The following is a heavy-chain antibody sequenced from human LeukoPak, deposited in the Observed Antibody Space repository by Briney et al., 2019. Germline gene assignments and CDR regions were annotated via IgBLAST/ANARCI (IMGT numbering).Heavy chain of an antibody. CDR1: GGSISSSSYY. Sequence: SETLSLTCIVPGGSISSSSYYWAWIRQSPGKGLEWIGTFSSGGSTNYNPSLKSRVTISVDTSKNQFSLKLSSVTAADTAVYYCARGSGYYYDWFDPWGQGTLVTVSS. D-gene: IGHD3-22*01. V-gene: IGHV4-39*07. CDR2: FSSGGST. J-gene: IGHJ5*02. CDR3: ARGSGYYYDWFDP.